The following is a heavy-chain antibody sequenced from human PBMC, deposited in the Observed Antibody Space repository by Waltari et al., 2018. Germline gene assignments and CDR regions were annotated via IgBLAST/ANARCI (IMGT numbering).Heavy chain of an antibody. CDR1: GFTFSSYA. J-gene: IGHJ3*02. D-gene: IGHD3-22*01. Sequence: EVQLLESGGGLVQPGGSLRLSCAASGFTFSSYAMSWVRQAPGKGLEWVSAISGSGGSTYYADSVKGRFTISRDNSKNTLYLQMNSLRAEDTAVYYCARATRITMIVVVIGAFDIWGQGTMVTVSS. CDR3: ARATRITMIVVVIGAFDI. CDR2: ISGSGGST. V-gene: IGHV3-23*01.